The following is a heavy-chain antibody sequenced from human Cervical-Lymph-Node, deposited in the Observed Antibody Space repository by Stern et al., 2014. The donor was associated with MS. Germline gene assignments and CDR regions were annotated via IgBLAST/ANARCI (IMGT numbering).Heavy chain of an antibody. V-gene: IGHV1-18*01. D-gene: IGHD6-13*01. CDR1: GYTFTEYA. J-gene: IGHJ3*02. CDR3: RAGSDAFDI. Sequence: QVKLVQSGDEVKKPGASVKVSCKASGYTFTEYAISWVRQPPGQGLEWMGWIGTNIGNTKDDQKFHGRVTMVTDKVKSKVYMDLSSLRSDDTAMYYCRAGSDAFDIWGQGTMVTVSS. CDR2: IGTNIGNT.